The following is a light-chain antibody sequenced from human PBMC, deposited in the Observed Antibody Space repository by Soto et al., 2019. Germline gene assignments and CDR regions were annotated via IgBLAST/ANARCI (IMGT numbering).Light chain of an antibody. CDR2: AAS. CDR1: QGISSY. J-gene: IGKJ5*01. Sequence: QLTQSPSSLSASVEYRDSNIFRLSQGISSYLAWYQKKPGKAPNLLIYAASTLQSGVPSRFSGSGSGTDFTLTISSLQPEDFATYYCQQLNTYPITFGQGTRLEIK. CDR3: QQLNTYPIT. V-gene: IGKV1-9*01.